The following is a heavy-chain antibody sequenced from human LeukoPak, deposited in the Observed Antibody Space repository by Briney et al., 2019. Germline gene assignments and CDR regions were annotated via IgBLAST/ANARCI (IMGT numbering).Heavy chain of an antibody. CDR1: GTAISDGSYY. V-gene: IGHV4-61*09. D-gene: IGHD3-10*01. J-gene: IGHJ5*02. CDR2: IYVTGST. CDR3: ARGSYYFGP. Sequence: PSQTLSLTCTVAGTAISDGSYYWTWIRQPAGKGLEWVGHIYVTGSTNYNPSLRSRVTMSIDTSKNFISLKLNSVTAADTAVYFCARGSYYFGPWGQGTLVTVSS.